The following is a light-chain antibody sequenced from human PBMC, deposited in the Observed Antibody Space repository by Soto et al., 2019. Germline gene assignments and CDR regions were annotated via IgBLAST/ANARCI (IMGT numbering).Light chain of an antibody. CDR1: QRVSSN. CDR3: KQYNNWLIT. V-gene: IGKV3-15*01. Sequence: EIVMTQSPATLSVSPGEKPTLSCRASQRVSSNLAWYQQKPGKAPRLLIYGASTRATGIPARFSGSGSGTEFTLTISSLQSEDFAVYYCKQYNNWLITFGQGTRLEIK. J-gene: IGKJ5*01. CDR2: GAS.